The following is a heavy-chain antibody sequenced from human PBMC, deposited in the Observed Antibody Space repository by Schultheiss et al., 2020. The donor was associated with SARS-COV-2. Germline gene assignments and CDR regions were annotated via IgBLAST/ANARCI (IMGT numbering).Heavy chain of an antibody. CDR2: ISWDGGST. CDR1: GFTFDDYT. V-gene: IGHV3-43*01. D-gene: IGHD6-19*01. Sequence: GGSLRLSCAASGFTFDDYTMHWVRQAPGKGLEWVSLISWDGGSTYYADSVKGRFTISRDNSKNTLYLQMNSLRAEDTAVYYCARGRGWLVRGSGWDYGMDVWGQGTTVTVSS. CDR3: ARGRGWLVRGSGWDYGMDV. J-gene: IGHJ6*02.